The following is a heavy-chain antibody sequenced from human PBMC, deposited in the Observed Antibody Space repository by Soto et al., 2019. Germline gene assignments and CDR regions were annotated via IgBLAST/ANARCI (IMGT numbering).Heavy chain of an antibody. CDR2: IIPIFGTA. Sequence: ASVKVSCKASGGTFSSYAISWVRQAPGQGLEWMGGIIPIFGTANYAQKFQGRVTITADESTSTAYMELSSLRSEDTAVYYCARGFPGGYDSSGYYGLFRYWGQGTLVTVSS. J-gene: IGHJ4*02. CDR1: GGTFSSYA. V-gene: IGHV1-69*13. CDR3: ARGFPGGYDSSGYYGLFRY. D-gene: IGHD3-22*01.